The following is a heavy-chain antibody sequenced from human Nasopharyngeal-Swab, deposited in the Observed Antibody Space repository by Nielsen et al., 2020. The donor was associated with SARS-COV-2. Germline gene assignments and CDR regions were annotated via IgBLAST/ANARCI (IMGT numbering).Heavy chain of an antibody. V-gene: IGHV4-4*07. Sequence: SETLSLTWTVSGGSISSYYWSWIRQPAGKGLEWIGRIYTSGSTNYNPSLKSRVTMSVDTSKNQFSLKLSSVTAADTAVYYCARGSRFTIFGVVPDYYYGMDVWGQGTTVTVSS. D-gene: IGHD3-3*01. J-gene: IGHJ6*02. CDR2: IYTSGST. CDR1: GGSISSYY. CDR3: ARGSRFTIFGVVPDYYYGMDV.